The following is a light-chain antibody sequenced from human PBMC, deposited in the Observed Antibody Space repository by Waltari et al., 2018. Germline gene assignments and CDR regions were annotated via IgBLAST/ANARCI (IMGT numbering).Light chain of an antibody. CDR3: QQSRQWPRRT. Sequence: EIVMTQSPVTMSVSPGEGVTLSCTASESVGTDVAWYRHKPGQPPRLLIYFGSTRATGVPARISGSGSGTDFSLTISSLESEDFAFYYCQQSRQWPRRTFGQGTKLV. CDR2: FGS. J-gene: IGKJ2*01. V-gene: IGKV3D-15*01. CDR1: ESVGTD.